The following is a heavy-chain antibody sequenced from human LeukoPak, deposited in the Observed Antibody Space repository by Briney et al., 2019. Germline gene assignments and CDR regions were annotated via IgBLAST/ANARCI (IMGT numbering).Heavy chain of an antibody. D-gene: IGHD3-10*01. V-gene: IGHV4-34*01. J-gene: IGHJ5*02. CDR3: ARGFGWFDP. Sequence: KPSETLSLTCAVYGGSFSGYYWSWIRQPPGKGLEWIGEINHSGSTNYNPSLKSRVTISVDTSKNQFSLKLSSVTAAHTAVYYCARGFGWFDPWGQGTLVTVSS. CDR2: INHSGST. CDR1: GGSFSGYY.